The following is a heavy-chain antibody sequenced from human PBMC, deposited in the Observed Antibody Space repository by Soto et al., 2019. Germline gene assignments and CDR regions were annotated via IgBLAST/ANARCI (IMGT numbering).Heavy chain of an antibody. Sequence: SETLSLTCTVSGGSVSSGDYYWSWIRQPPGKDLEWIGYIYYSGSTYFAPSLKSRVSMAIDTSENQFSLKLSSVTAADTAIYYCATESSGSSPLIFDFWGRGVLVTVSS. D-gene: IGHD3-22*01. V-gene: IGHV4-30-4*01. J-gene: IGHJ4*02. CDR2: IYYSGST. CDR3: ATESSGSSPLIFDF. CDR1: GGSVSSGDYY.